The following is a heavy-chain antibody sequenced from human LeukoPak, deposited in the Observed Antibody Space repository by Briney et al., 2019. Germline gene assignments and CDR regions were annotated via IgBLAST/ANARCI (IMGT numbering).Heavy chain of an antibody. CDR3: ARVPAATTYYYYGMDV. D-gene: IGHD2-2*01. CDR2: IYYSGST. V-gene: IGHV4-61*01. CDR1: GGSVSSGSYY. Sequence: PSETLSLTCTVSGGSVSSGSYYWSWIRQPPGKGLEWIGYIYYSGSTNYNPSLKSRVTISVDTSKNQFSLKLSSVTAADTAVYYCARVPAATTYYYYGMDVWGQGTTVTVSS. J-gene: IGHJ6*02.